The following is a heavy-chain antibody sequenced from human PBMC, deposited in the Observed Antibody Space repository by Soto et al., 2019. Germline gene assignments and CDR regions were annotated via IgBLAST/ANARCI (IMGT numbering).Heavy chain of an antibody. J-gene: IGHJ4*02. Sequence: QVQLQQWGAGLLKPSETLSLTCAVYGGSFSGYYWSWIRQPPGKGLEWIGEINHSGSTNYNPSLKSLVTISVDTSKNQFSLKLSSVTAAYTAVHYCERGRLGRPLGYWGQGTLVTVSS. CDR2: INHSGST. V-gene: IGHV4-34*01. CDR1: GGSFSGYY. CDR3: ERGRLGRPLGY. D-gene: IGHD6-19*01.